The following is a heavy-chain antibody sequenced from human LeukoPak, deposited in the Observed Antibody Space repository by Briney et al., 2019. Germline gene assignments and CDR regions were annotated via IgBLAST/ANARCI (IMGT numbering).Heavy chain of an antibody. Sequence: GGSLRLSCAASGLSFSTYEMNWVRQTPGKGLEWVSYISSSGSTIYYADSVKGRFTISRDNAKNSLYLQMNSLRAEDTAVYYCARDLAVAGTGNWGQGTPVTVSS. D-gene: IGHD6-13*01. J-gene: IGHJ4*02. CDR3: ARDLAVAGTGN. CDR1: GLSFSTYE. CDR2: ISSSGSTI. V-gene: IGHV3-48*03.